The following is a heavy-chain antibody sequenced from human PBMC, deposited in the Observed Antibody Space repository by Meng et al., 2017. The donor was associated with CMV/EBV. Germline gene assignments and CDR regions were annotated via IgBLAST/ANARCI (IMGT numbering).Heavy chain of an antibody. Sequence: QITSKESGPTLVKPTQTLPLTCTFSGFSLSTRGVGVGWIRQPPGKALEWLALIYWDDDKRYSPSLKSRLTITKDTSKNQVVLTMTNMDPVDTATYYCARIAAAGRFDYWGQGTLVTVSS. V-gene: IGHV2-5*02. D-gene: IGHD6-13*01. CDR2: IYWDDDK. CDR3: ARIAAAGRFDY. J-gene: IGHJ4*02. CDR1: GFSLSTRGVG.